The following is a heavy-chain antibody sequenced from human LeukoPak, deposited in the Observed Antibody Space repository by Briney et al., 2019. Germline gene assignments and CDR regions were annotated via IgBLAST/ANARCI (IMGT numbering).Heavy chain of an antibody. J-gene: IGHJ6*04. CDR3: ATLFASVAAAPTDV. Sequence: ASVKVSCKVSGYTLTELSMHWVRQAPGKGLEWLGGFDPEDGETIYAQKFQGRVTMTEDTSTDTAYMEQSSLRSEDTAVYYCATLFASVAAAPTDVWGKGTTVTVSS. CDR1: GYTLTELS. CDR2: FDPEDGET. D-gene: IGHD2-15*01. V-gene: IGHV1-24*01.